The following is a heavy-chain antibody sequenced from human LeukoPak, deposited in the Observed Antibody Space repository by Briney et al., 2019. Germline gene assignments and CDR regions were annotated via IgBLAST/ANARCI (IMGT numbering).Heavy chain of an antibody. CDR2: ISSSSSYI. Sequence: GGSLRLSCAASGFTFSSYSMTWVRQAPGKGLEWFSSISSSSSYIYYTDSVKGRFTISRDNAKNSLYLQVNSLRAEDTAVYYCARGGHNYYDSSGYRYYFDYWGQGTLVTVSS. J-gene: IGHJ4*02. CDR1: GFTFSSYS. CDR3: ARGGHNYYDSSGYRYYFDY. D-gene: IGHD3-22*01. V-gene: IGHV3-21*01.